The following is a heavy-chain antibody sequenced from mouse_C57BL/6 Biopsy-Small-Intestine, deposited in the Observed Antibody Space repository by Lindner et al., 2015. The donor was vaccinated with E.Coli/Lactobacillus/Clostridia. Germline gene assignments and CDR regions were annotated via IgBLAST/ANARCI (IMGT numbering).Heavy chain of an antibody. CDR2: ISSGGTYT. CDR1: GFTFSTYG. Sequence: VQLQESGGDLVKPGGSLKLSCAASGFTFSTYGMSWVRQIPDKRLEWVATISSGGTYTYYPDSVKGRFTISRDNARNTLYLQMNSLKSEDTAMFYCARPIYYSNYAFAYWGQGTLVTVS. D-gene: IGHD2-5*01. J-gene: IGHJ3*01. CDR3: ARPIYYSNYAFAY. V-gene: IGHV5-6*01.